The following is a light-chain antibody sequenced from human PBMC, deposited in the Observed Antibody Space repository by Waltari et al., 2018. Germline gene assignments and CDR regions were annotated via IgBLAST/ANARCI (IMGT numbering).Light chain of an antibody. CDR2: EGS. CDR3: CSFASGSTWV. Sequence: QSALTQPAPVSGSPGQPITISCTGPSSDLGGYHIFSWYQQHPGKAPKVLIYEGSKRPSGVSYRFSGSKSGNTASLTISGLQAEDEADYYCCSFASGSTWVFGGGTKLTVL. CDR1: SSDLGGYHI. J-gene: IGLJ3*02. V-gene: IGLV2-23*01.